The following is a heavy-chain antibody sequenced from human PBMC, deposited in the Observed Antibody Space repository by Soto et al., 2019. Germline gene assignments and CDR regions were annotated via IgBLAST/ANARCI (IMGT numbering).Heavy chain of an antibody. CDR2: INHSGST. J-gene: IGHJ4*02. D-gene: IGHD3-22*01. Sequence: SETLSLTCAVYGGSFSGYYRSWIRQPPGKGLEWIGEINHSGSTNYNPSLKSRVTISVDTSKNQFSLKLSSVTAADTAVYYCARGRANYYDSSGYYWRFDYWGQGTLVTVSS. V-gene: IGHV4-34*01. CDR3: ARGRANYYDSSGYYWRFDY. CDR1: GGSFSGYY.